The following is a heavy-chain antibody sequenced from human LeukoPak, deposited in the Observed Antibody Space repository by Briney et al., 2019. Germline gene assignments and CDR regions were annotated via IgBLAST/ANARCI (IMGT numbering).Heavy chain of an antibody. V-gene: IGHV1-69*06. J-gene: IGHJ4*02. CDR2: IIPIFGAA. CDR1: GGTFSSYA. D-gene: IGHD5-18*01. CDR3: ARIIQQLWLDY. Sequence: WASVKVSCKAPGGTFSSYAISWVRQAPGQGLEWMGGIIPIFGAANYAQKFQGRVTITADKSTSTAYMELSSLRSEDTAVYYCARIIQQLWLDYWGQGTLVTVSS.